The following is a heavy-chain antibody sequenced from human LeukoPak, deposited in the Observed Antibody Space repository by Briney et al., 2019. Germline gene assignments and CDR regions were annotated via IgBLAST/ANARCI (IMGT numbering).Heavy chain of an antibody. D-gene: IGHD3-3*01. Sequence: GGALRLSCAASGFTFSSYSMNWVRQAPGKGLEWVSSISSSSSYIYYADSVKGRFTISTDTAKNSLYLKMNSLRDEDTAVYYCARDRGAGFWRGQTYFDYWGQGTLVTVSS. V-gene: IGHV3-21*01. CDR2: ISSSSSYI. CDR3: ARDRGAGFWRGQTYFDY. CDR1: GFTFSSYS. J-gene: IGHJ4*02.